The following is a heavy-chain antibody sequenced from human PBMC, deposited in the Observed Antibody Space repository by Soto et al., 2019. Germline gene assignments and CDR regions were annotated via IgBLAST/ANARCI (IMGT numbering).Heavy chain of an antibody. D-gene: IGHD2-15*01. CDR1: GGTFSSYA. J-gene: IGHJ3*02. V-gene: IGHV1-69*13. Sequence: SVKVSCKASGGTFSSYAISWVRQAPGQGLEWMGGIIPIFGTANYAQKFQGRVTITADESTSTAYMELSSLRAEDTAVYYCARRVAIDEAFDIWGQGTMVTVSS. CDR3: ARRVAIDEAFDI. CDR2: IIPIFGTA.